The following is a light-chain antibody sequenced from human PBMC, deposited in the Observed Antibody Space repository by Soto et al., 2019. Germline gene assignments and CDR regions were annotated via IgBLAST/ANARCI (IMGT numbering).Light chain of an antibody. CDR1: QGISSY. CDR2: GAS. CDR3: QQLNSYLIT. J-gene: IGKJ5*01. V-gene: IGKV1-9*01. Sequence: SASVGDRVTITCRASQGISSYLAWYQQKPGKAPKLLIYGASTLQSGVPSRFSGSGSGTEFTLTISSLQPEDFATYYCQQLNSYLITFGQGTRLEIK.